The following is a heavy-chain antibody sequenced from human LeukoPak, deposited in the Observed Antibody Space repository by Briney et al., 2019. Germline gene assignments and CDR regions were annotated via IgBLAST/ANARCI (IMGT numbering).Heavy chain of an antibody. CDR2: ISYDGSNK. CDR1: GFPFNTYF. D-gene: IGHD6-19*01. V-gene: IGHV3-30-3*01. CDR3: ARGLSAVAGPDEYFQH. Sequence: GGSLRLSCAASGFPFNTYFMHWVRQAPGKGLEWVAVISYDGSNKYYADSVKGRFTISRDNSKNTLYLQMNSLRAEDTAVYYCARGLSAVAGPDEYFQHWGQGTLVTVSS. J-gene: IGHJ1*01.